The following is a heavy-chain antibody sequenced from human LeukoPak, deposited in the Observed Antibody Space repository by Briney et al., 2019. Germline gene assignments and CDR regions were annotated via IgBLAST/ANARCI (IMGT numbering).Heavy chain of an antibody. V-gene: IGHV3-66*01. Sequence: GGSLRLSCAASGFTVSSNYMSWVRQAPGKGLEWVSVIYSGGSTYYADSVKGRFTISRDNSRNTLYLQMNSLRAEDTAVYYCARDHYYDSSTDAFDIWGQGTMVTVSS. J-gene: IGHJ3*02. CDR3: ARDHYYDSSTDAFDI. D-gene: IGHD3-22*01. CDR1: GFTVSSNY. CDR2: IYSGGST.